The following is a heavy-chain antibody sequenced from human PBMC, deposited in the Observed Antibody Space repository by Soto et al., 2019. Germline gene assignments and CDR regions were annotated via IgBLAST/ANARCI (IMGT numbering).Heavy chain of an antibody. CDR2: IYSGGST. J-gene: IGHJ4*02. D-gene: IGHD4-4*01. CDR1: GFTVSSNY. CDR3: ARDTRNYYFDY. V-gene: IGHV3-66*01. Sequence: ESGGGLVQPGGSLRLSCAASGFTVSSNYMSWVRQAPGKGLEWVSVIYSGGSTYYADSVKGRFTISRDNSKNTLYLQMNSLRAEDTAVYYCARDTRNYYFDYWGQGTLVTVSS.